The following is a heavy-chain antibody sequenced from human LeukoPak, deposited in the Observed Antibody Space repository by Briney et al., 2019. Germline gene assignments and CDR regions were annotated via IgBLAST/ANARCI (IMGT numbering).Heavy chain of an antibody. CDR3: ARNDYGGHDAFDI. J-gene: IGHJ3*02. CDR1: GYTFTSYD. Sequence: GASVKVSCKASGYTFTSYDINWVRQAAGHGLEWVGWMNPNSSNTGYAPKFLGRVTMTRSTSINTAYMELSSLRSEDTAIYYCARNDYGGHDAFDIWGHGTMVIVSS. CDR2: MNPNSSNT. D-gene: IGHD4-17*01. V-gene: IGHV1-8*01.